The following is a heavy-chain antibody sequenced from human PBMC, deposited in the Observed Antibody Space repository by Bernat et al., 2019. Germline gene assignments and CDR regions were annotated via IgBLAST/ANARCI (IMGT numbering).Heavy chain of an antibody. CDR2: IKQDGSEK. CDR1: GFTFSSYW. V-gene: IGHV3-7*03. CDR3: ARALPQRVLLWFRESSVMDV. Sequence: EVQLVESGGGLVQPGGSLRLSCAASGFTFSSYWMSWVRQAPGKGLEWVANIKQDGSEKYYVDSVKGRFTISRDNAKNSLYLQMNSLRAEDTVVYYCARALPQRVLLWFRESSVMDVWGKGTTVTVSS. J-gene: IGHJ6*04. D-gene: IGHD3-10*01.